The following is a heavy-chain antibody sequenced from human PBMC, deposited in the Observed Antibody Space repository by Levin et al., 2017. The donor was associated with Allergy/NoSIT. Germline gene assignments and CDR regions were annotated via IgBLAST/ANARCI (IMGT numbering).Heavy chain of an antibody. CDR1: GFTFSRSW. CDR2: IKQDGSEK. Sequence: HAGGSLRLSCAASGFTFSRSWMNWVRQAPGKGLEWVANIKQDGSEKNYVDSVKGRFTISRDNAKNSLYLQMNSLRAEDTAVYYCARDMAVSAAILPLFYYYGMDVWGQGTTVTVSS. J-gene: IGHJ6*02. V-gene: IGHV3-7*01. CDR3: ARDMAVSAAILPLFYYYGMDV. D-gene: IGHD2-2*02.